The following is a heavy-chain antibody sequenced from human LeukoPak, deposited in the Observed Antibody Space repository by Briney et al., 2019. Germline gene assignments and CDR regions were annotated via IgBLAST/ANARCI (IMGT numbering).Heavy chain of an antibody. CDR2: ISSGGGDT. D-gene: IGHD6-6*01. J-gene: IGHJ4*02. CDR1: GFTFSSDA. Sequence: GGSLRLSCAASGFTFSSDAMTWFRQAPGKGLEWVSLISSGGGDTFYADSVKGRFTVSRDNSKDTLYLQMKSLRAEDTAVYYCAKQHISSSNLNYCWGQGNLVTV. CDR3: AKQHISSSNLNYC. V-gene: IGHV3-23*01.